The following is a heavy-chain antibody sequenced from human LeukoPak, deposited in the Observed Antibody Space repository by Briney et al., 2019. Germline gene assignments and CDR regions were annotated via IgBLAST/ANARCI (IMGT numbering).Heavy chain of an antibody. CDR2: FSGSDGSA. V-gene: IGHV3-23*01. CDR3: AKPLYNSGWYGGGDS. D-gene: IGHD6-19*01. Sequence: QPGGSLRLSCAASGFTVSTYDMSWVRQAPGKGPEWVSGFSGSDGSAYYADSVKGRFTISRDNSKNTLYLQMNSLRADDTAIYYCAKPLYNSGWYGGGDSWGQGTLVIVSS. CDR1: GFTVSTYD. J-gene: IGHJ5*02.